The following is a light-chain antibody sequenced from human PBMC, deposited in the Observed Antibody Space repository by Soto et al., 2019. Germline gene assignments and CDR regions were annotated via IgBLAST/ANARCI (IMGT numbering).Light chain of an antibody. Sequence: DIHLTQSPSFLSASVGDRVTITCRPSQAVPNNMAWYQQKPGKPPKLLIYDASSLESGVPSRFSGSGSGTEFTLTISSLQPDDFATYYCQQYNSYWTFGHGTKVDIK. CDR3: QQYNSYWT. V-gene: IGKV1-9*01. CDR1: QAVPNN. J-gene: IGKJ1*01. CDR2: DAS.